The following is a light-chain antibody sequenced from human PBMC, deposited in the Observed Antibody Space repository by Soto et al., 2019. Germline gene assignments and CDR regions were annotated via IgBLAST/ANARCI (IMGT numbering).Light chain of an antibody. Sequence: EIVLTQSPATLSLSPGKRATLSCRASQRVSNFLAWYRQKPGQAPSLLIYDTSNRATGIPARFSGSGSGTDFTLTINNLEPEDFAVYYRQQRSNLPITFGQGTRLEIK. J-gene: IGKJ5*01. CDR3: QQRSNLPIT. V-gene: IGKV3-11*01. CDR1: QRVSNF. CDR2: DTS.